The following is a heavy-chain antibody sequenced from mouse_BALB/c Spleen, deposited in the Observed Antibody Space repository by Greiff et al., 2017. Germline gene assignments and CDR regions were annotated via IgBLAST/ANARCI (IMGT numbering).Heavy chain of an antibody. CDR1: GFSLSTSGMG. CDR2: IYWDDDK. Sequence: QVTLKVSGPGILQPSQTLSLTCSFSGFSLSTSGMGVSWIRQPSGKGLEWLAHIYWDDDKRYNPSLKSRLTISKDTSSNQVFLKITSVDTADTATYYCARRGDYGSSYHFDYWGQGTTLTVSS. D-gene: IGHD1-1*01. J-gene: IGHJ2*01. CDR3: ARRGDYGSSYHFDY. V-gene: IGHV8-12*01.